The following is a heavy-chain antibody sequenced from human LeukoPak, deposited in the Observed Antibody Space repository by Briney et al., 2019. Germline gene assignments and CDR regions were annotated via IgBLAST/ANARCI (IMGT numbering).Heavy chain of an antibody. V-gene: IGHV4-34*01. Sequence: SETLSLTCAVYGGSFSGYYWSWIRQPPGKGLEWIGEINHSGSTNYNPSLKSRVTISVDTSKNQFSLKLSSVTAAHTAVYYCAREVLRYFDWLRVIWLDPWVQGTLVTVSS. D-gene: IGHD3-9*01. J-gene: IGHJ5*02. CDR3: AREVLRYFDWLRVIWLDP. CDR2: INHSGST. CDR1: GGSFSGYY.